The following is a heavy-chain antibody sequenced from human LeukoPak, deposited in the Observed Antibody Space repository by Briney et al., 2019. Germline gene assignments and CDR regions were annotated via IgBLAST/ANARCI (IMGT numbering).Heavy chain of an antibody. CDR3: AGCTGGCQSPKDY. V-gene: IGHV3-48*02. CDR1: GFIFSIYS. Sequence: GSLRLSCAASGFIFSIYSMTWVRQTPGKGLEWVSYISTSSATIYYADSVKGRFTISRDNAKNLLYLQMNSLGDEDTAVYYCAGCTGGCQSPKDYWGQGTLVTVSS. CDR2: ISTSSATI. J-gene: IGHJ4*02. D-gene: IGHD2-8*02.